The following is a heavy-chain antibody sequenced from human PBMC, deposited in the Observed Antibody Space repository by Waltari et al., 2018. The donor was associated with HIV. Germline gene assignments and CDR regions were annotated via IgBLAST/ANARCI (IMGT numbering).Heavy chain of an antibody. Sequence: EVQLVESGGGLVQPGRSLRLSCAASGFTFDDYAMHWVRQAPGKGLEWVSGISLNRGNIGYADSVKGGFTNSRDNAKNSLYLQMNSLRAEDTALYYCAKEGVAYYYYGMDVWGQGTTVTVSS. J-gene: IGHJ6*02. CDR1: GFTFDDYA. V-gene: IGHV3-9*01. CDR2: ISLNRGNI. CDR3: AKEGVAYYYYGMDV. D-gene: IGHD2-15*01.